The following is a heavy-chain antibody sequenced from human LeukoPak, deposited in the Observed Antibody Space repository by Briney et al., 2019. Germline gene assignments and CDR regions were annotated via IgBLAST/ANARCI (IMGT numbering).Heavy chain of an antibody. CDR2: IRYDGSYK. D-gene: IGHD1-26*01. CDR1: GFTFSDYG. CDR3: ARRWIVGATSYFDY. V-gene: IGHV3-30*02. J-gene: IGHJ4*02. Sequence: GGSLRLSCAASGFTFSDYGMHWVRQAPGKGLEWVAFIRYDGSYKYYADSVKGRFTISRDNSKNTLYLQMNSLRPEDTAVYYCARRWIVGATSYFDYWGQGTLVTVSS.